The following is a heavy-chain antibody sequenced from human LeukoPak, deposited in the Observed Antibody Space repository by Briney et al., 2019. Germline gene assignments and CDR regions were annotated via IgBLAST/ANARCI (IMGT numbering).Heavy chain of an antibody. CDR2: INTNTGNP. V-gene: IGHV7-4-1*02. CDR3: ARDSLRYFDWLSDFDY. CDR1: GYTFTSYA. Sequence: GASVKVSCKASGYTFTSYAMNWVRQAPGQGLEWMGWINTNTGNPTYAQGFTGRFVFSLDTSVSTAYLQISSLKAEDAAVYYCARDSLRYFDWLSDFDYWGQGTLVTVSS. J-gene: IGHJ4*02. D-gene: IGHD3-9*01.